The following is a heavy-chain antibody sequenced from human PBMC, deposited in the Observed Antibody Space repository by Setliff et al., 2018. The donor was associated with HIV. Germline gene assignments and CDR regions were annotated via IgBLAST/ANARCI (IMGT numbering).Heavy chain of an antibody. D-gene: IGHD3-22*01. Sequence: PSETLSLTCAVSGYSISSGYYWGWIRQPPGKGLEWIGTIYHSGSTYYNPSLKSRATISVDTSKNQFSLKLNSVTAADTAVYYCARVRVYDFDSSGYPLKWFDPWGQGTLVTVSS. CDR3: ARVRVYDFDSSGYPLKWFDP. J-gene: IGHJ5*02. CDR1: GYSISSGYY. V-gene: IGHV4-38-2*01. CDR2: IYHSGST.